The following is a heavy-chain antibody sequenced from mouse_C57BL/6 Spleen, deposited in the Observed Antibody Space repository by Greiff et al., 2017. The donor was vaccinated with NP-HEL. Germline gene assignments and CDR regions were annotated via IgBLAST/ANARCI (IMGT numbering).Heavy chain of an antibody. Sequence: QVQLQQPGAELVRPGSSVKLSCKASGYTFTSYWMHWVKQRPIQGLEWIGNIDPSDSETHYNQKFKDKATLTVDKSSSTAYLQRSSLTSEYSAVYYCARGDITVPPYYWGQGTTLTVSS. CDR3: ARGDITVPPYY. D-gene: IGHD1-1*01. J-gene: IGHJ2*01. CDR2: IDPSDSET. V-gene: IGHV1-52*01. CDR1: GYTFTSYW.